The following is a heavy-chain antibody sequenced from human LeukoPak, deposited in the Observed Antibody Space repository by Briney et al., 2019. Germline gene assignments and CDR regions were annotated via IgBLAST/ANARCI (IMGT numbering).Heavy chain of an antibody. CDR1: GFTFSTYA. Sequence: GGSLRLSCAASGFTFSTYAMSWVRQAPGKGLEWVSGIRNSGVTTYYADSVKGRFTISRDNSKNMLYLQMHSLRAEDTAVYYCAKDHLWFGENPSDYWGQGTLVTVSS. CDR2: IRNSGVTT. CDR3: AKDHLWFGENPSDY. D-gene: IGHD3-10*01. V-gene: IGHV3-23*01. J-gene: IGHJ4*02.